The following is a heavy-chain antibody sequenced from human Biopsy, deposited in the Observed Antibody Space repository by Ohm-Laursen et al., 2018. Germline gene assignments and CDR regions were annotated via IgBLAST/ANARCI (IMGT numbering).Heavy chain of an antibody. J-gene: IGHJ4*02. D-gene: IGHD2-21*01. V-gene: IGHV3-7*01. CDR1: GFTFDRYW. Sequence: SLRLSCAASGFTFDRYWMTWVRQAPGKGLEWVANINHYGGEKYFVDSVKGRFTISRDNAKNLLYLQMNSLRAEDTAVYYCAKDGGPYCGGCELDYWGQGTLVTVSS. CDR2: INHYGGEK. CDR3: AKDGGPYCGGCELDY.